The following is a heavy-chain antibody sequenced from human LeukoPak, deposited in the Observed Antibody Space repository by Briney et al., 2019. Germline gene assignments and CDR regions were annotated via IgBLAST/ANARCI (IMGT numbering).Heavy chain of an antibody. CDR1: GFTVSSNY. D-gene: IGHD2-21*02. Sequence: QSGGSLRLSCAASGFTVSSNYMSWVRQAPGKGLEWVSVIYSGGSTYYADSVKGRFPISRDNSKNTLYLQMNSLRAEDTAVYYCARGLPGGYYYYMDVWGKGTTVTVSS. J-gene: IGHJ6*03. V-gene: IGHV3-53*01. CDR3: ARGLPGGYYYYMDV. CDR2: IYSGGST.